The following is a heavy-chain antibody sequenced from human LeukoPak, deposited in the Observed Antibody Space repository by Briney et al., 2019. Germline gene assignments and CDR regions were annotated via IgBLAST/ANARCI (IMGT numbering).Heavy chain of an antibody. CDR3: AKVGCSGGSCSDGLDV. D-gene: IGHD2-15*01. V-gene: IGHV3-23*01. CDR2: IIGSGGST. Sequence: GGSLRLSCAASGFTFSSYAMSWVRQAPGKGLEWVSAIIGSGGSTYYADSVKGRFTISRDNSKNTLYLQMNSLRAEDRAVYYCAKVGCSGGSCSDGLDVWGKGTTVTVSS. CDR1: GFTFSSYA. J-gene: IGHJ6*04.